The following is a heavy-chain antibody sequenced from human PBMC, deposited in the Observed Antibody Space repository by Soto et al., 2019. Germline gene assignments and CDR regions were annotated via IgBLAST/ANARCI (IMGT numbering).Heavy chain of an antibody. CDR3: ARGDTAGGSWY. D-gene: IGHD3-16*01. CDR1: GGSFSGYY. CDR2: INHSGST. Sequence: SETLSLTCAVYGGSFSGYYWSWIRQPPGKGLEWIGEINHSGSTNYNPSLKSRVTISVDTSKNQFSLKLSSVTAADTAVYYCARGDTAGGSWYWGQGTLVTVSS. V-gene: IGHV4-34*01. J-gene: IGHJ4*02.